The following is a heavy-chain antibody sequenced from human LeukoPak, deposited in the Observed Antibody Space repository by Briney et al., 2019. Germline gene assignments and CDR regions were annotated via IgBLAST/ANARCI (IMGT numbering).Heavy chain of an antibody. D-gene: IGHD4-23*01. J-gene: IGHJ4*02. CDR1: GFTFSSYS. CDR2: ISYDGSNK. CDR3: AKDGTLYGGGYFDY. Sequence: GGSLILSCAASGFTFSSYSMNWVRQAPGKGLEWVAVISYDGSNKYYADSVKGRFTISRDNSKNTLYLQMNSLRAEDTAVYYCAKDGTLYGGGYFDYWGQGTLVTVSS. V-gene: IGHV3-30*18.